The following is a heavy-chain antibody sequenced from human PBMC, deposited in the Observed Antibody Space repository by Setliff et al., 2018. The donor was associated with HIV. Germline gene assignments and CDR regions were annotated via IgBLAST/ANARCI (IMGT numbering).Heavy chain of an antibody. CDR1: GGSFSGHY. J-gene: IGHJ4*01. V-gene: IGHV4-34*01. CDR2: ISHSGST. D-gene: IGHD2-21*02. CDR3: ARGSRSPLVNKFRVTPAFDY. Sequence: SETLSLTCAVYGGSFSGHYWSWIRQTPGKGLEWVGDISHSGSTNYNPSLKSRVTISVDTSKNQFSLRLTSVTAADTAVYFCARGSRSPLVNKFRVTPAFDYWGQGTLVTVSS.